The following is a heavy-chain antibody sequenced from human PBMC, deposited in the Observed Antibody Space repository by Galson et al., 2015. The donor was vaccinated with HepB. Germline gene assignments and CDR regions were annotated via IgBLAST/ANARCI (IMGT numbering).Heavy chain of an antibody. CDR1: GFSFSSYA. V-gene: IGHV3-30*04. D-gene: IGHD3-22*01. CDR2: ISYDGSNR. CDR3: ARSHGIGMIVVAIRGDAFDI. Sequence: SLRLSCAASGFSFSSYAMHWVRQAPGKGLEWVAVISYDGSNRYYADSVKGRFTISRDNSKNTMFLQMNSLRAEDTAIYYCARSHGIGMIVVAIRGDAFDIWGQGTIVTVSA. J-gene: IGHJ3*02.